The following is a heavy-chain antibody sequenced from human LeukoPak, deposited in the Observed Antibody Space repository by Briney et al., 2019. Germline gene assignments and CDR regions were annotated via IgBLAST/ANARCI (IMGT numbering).Heavy chain of an antibody. CDR3: ARLDITIFGVSDY. J-gene: IGHJ4*02. CDR1: GSTVSSNY. D-gene: IGHD3-3*01. CDR2: INHSGST. V-gene: IGHV4-34*01. Sequence: GSLRLSCAASGSTVSSNYMSWIRQPPGKGLEWIGEINHSGSTNYNPSLKSRVTISVDTSKNQFSLKLSSVTAADTAVYYCARLDITIFGVSDYWGQGTLVTVSS.